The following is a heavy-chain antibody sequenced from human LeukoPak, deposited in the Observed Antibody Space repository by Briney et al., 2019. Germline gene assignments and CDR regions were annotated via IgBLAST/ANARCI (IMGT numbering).Heavy chain of an antibody. D-gene: IGHD4-17*01. J-gene: IGHJ4*02. CDR2: IWYDGSNT. Sequence: GRSLRLSCAASGFTFSSYGMHWVRQAPGRGLEWVTVIWYDGSNTYYADSVKGRFTISRDNSKNTLYLQMNSLRAEDTAIYYCAKEGMTTVRKGPYYFDYWGQGTLVAVSS. CDR1: GFTFSSYG. CDR3: AKEGMTTVRKGPYYFDY. V-gene: IGHV3-33*06.